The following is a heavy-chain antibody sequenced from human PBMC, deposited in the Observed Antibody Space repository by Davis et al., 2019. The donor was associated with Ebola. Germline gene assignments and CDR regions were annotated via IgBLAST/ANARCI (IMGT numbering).Heavy chain of an antibody. CDR3: AKSGSYDNFPN. Sequence: GESLKISCVASGFTFSSFGMHWVRQAPGKGLEWVALIWYDGSNKYNADSVKGRFTISRDNSKNTLYLQMNSLRAEDTAVYYCAKSGSYDNFPNWGQGTLVTVSS. D-gene: IGHD3-22*01. CDR2: IWYDGSNK. J-gene: IGHJ4*02. CDR1: GFTFSSFG. V-gene: IGHV3-33*03.